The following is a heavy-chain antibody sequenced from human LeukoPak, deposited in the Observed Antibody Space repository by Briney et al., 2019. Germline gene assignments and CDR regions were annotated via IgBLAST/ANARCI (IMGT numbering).Heavy chain of an antibody. D-gene: IGHD1-26*01. Sequence: PSETLSLTCAVYGGSFSGYYWSWIRQPPGKGLEWIGEINHSGSTNYNPSLKSRVTISADTSKNQFSLKLSSVTAADTAVYYCARHNSGSYYLVGFDYWGQGTLVAVSS. V-gene: IGHV4-34*01. CDR1: GGSFSGYY. CDR2: INHSGST. CDR3: ARHNSGSYYLVGFDY. J-gene: IGHJ4*02.